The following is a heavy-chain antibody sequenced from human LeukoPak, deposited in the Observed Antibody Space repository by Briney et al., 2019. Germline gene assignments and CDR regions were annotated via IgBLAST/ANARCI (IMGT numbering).Heavy chain of an antibody. CDR3: ARGNYVGSGRYGDDAFDI. V-gene: IGHV6-1*01. Sequence: SQTLSLTCAISGDSVSSDSAAWNWIRQSPSRGLEWLGRTYYRSKWNDDYAVSVKSRITINPDTSKNQFSLQLNSVTPEDTAVYYCARGNYVGSGRYGDDAFDIWGQGTMVTVSS. J-gene: IGHJ3*02. CDR2: TYYRSKWND. D-gene: IGHD3-10*01. CDR1: GDSVSSDSAA.